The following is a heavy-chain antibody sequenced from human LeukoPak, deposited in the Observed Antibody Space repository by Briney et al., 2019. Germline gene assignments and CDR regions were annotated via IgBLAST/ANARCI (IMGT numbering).Heavy chain of an antibody. J-gene: IGHJ6*02. D-gene: IGHD2/OR15-2a*01. CDR1: GFTFSSYA. V-gene: IGHV3-30-3*01. CDR3: ARDRSEYYYYAMDV. CDR2: ISYDGSNK. Sequence: GGSLRLSCAASGFTFSSYAIHWVRQAPGKGLEWVAVISYDGSNKYHADSVKGRFTISRDNSKNTLYLQMNSLRAEDTAVYYCARDRSEYYYYAMDVWGQGTTVTVSS.